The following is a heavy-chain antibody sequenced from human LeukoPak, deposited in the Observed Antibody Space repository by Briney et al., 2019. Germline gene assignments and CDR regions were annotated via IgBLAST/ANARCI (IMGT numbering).Heavy chain of an antibody. D-gene: IGHD3-22*01. Sequence: PGGSLRLSCAAWGFTVSRNYMRWVRQAPGKGLEGVSDIYSGGSTYYADSVKGRFTISRDNSKNTLYLQMNSLRAEDPAVYYCARRRYYDSSGYYLVDAFDIWGQGTMVTVSS. CDR2: IYSGGST. V-gene: IGHV3-53*01. J-gene: IGHJ3*02. CDR1: GFTVSRNY. CDR3: ARRRYYDSSGYYLVDAFDI.